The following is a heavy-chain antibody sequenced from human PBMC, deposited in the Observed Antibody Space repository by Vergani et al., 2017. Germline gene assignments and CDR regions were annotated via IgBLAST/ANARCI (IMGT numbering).Heavy chain of an antibody. CDR3: ARDPRGYGGDPEDYYYGMDV. Sequence: QVQLVQSGAEVKKPGASVKVSCKASGDTFTRYYIHWVRQGPGQGLEWMGMIHPSGGSTTYAQKFQGRVTMTRDTSTSTVYMELSSLRSQDTAVYYCARDPRGYGGDPEDYYYGMDVWGQGTTVTVS. J-gene: IGHJ6*02. CDR2: IHPSGGST. CDR1: GDTFTRYY. D-gene: IGHD2-21*02. V-gene: IGHV1-46*01.